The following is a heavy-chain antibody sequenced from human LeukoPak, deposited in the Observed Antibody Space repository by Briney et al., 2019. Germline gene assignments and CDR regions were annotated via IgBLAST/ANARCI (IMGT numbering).Heavy chain of an antibody. Sequence: GASLKVSCKASGYTFTGYYMHWVRQAPGQGLEWMGWINPNSGGTNYAQKFQGRVTMTRDTSISTAYMELSRLRSDDTAVYYCAREGIYDSSAQSDYWGQGTLVTVSS. V-gene: IGHV1-2*02. CDR3: AREGIYDSSAQSDY. CDR1: GYTFTGYY. CDR2: INPNSGGT. J-gene: IGHJ4*02. D-gene: IGHD3-22*01.